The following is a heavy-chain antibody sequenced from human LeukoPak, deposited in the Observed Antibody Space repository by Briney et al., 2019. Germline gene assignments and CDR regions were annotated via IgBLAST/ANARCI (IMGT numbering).Heavy chain of an antibody. V-gene: IGHV3-11*04. J-gene: IGHJ4*02. CDR1: GFRFSDYY. CDR2: ISYSGNTI. Sequence: GGSLRLSCVASGFRFSDYYMNWIRQAPGKGLEWISYISYSGNTIHYGDSVKGRFTISRDDSKNSVYLQMNNLRAEDTAVYYCARELDITGWVGAFDYWGQGTVVTVSS. D-gene: IGHD6-19*01. CDR3: ARELDITGWVGAFDY.